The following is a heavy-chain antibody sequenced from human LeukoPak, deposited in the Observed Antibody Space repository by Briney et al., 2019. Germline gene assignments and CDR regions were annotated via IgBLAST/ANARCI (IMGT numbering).Heavy chain of an antibody. CDR1: GFTFSTYA. Sequence: GGSLRLSCAASGFTFSTYAMHWVRQAPGKGLEWVAVISYDGSSKYYADSVKGRFTISRDNSKNTLYLKMNSLRAEDTAVYYCARARSSYGYGDAFDIWGQGTMVTVSS. V-gene: IGHV3-30*04. CDR3: ARARSSYGYGDAFDI. J-gene: IGHJ3*02. CDR2: ISYDGSSK. D-gene: IGHD5-18*01.